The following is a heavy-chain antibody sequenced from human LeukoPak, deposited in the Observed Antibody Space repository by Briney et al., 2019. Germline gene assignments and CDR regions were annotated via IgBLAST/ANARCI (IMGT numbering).Heavy chain of an antibody. CDR2: INPNNGDT. J-gene: IGHJ4*02. Sequence: ASVKLSCKASGYTFTGYYMHWVRQAPGQGLEWMGWINPNNGDTSYAQTFQGRVTMTRDTSISTAYMELTGLRSDDTAVYYCARSSIGLGFFDYWGQGTLVTVSS. CDR1: GYTFTGYY. V-gene: IGHV1-2*02. D-gene: IGHD7-27*01. CDR3: ARSSIGLGFFDY.